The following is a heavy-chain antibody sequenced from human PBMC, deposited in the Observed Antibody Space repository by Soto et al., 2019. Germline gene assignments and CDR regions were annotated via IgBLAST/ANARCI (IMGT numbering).Heavy chain of an antibody. CDR2: IIPIFGTA. J-gene: IGHJ6*02. V-gene: IGHV1-69*13. Sequence: GASVKVSCKASGYTFTHYGISWGRQAPGQGLEWMEGIIPIFGTANYAQKFQGRVTITADESTSTAYMELSSLRSEDTAVYYCARGWDMALHYYYYDGMDVWGQGTTVTVSS. CDR3: ARGWDMALHYYYYDGMDV. CDR1: GYTFTHYG. D-gene: IGHD1-26*01.